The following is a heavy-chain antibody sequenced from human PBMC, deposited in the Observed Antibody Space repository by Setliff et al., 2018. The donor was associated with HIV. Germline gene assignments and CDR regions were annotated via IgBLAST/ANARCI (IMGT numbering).Heavy chain of an antibody. Sequence: SDTLSLTCTVSGGSISSSTYNWGWIRQPPGKGLEWIGSIYYSGTTYYNPSLKSRVTISVDTSKNQFSLKLSSVTAADTAVYYCASPPYYYDSSGSGEHFQHWGQGTLVTVSS. CDR1: GGSISSSTYN. V-gene: IGHV4-39*01. CDR3: ASPPYYYDSSGSGEHFQH. J-gene: IGHJ1*01. D-gene: IGHD3-22*01. CDR2: IYYSGTT.